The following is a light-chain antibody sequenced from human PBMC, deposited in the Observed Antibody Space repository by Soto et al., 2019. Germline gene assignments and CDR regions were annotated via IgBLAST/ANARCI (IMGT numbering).Light chain of an antibody. Sequence: GDRVTITCRASQSISSWLAWYQQKPGKAPKFLIYDASNLESGVPSRFSGSGSGTEFTLTISSLQPDDFATYYSQQYSSYWTFGQGTKVEIK. CDR1: QSISSW. CDR2: DAS. CDR3: QQYSSYWT. V-gene: IGKV1-5*01. J-gene: IGKJ1*01.